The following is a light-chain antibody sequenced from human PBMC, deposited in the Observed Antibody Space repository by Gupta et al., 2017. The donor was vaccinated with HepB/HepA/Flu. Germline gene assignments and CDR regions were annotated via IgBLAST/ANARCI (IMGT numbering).Light chain of an antibody. V-gene: IGKV1-39*01. J-gene: IGKJ2*01. Sequence: DIQMTQSPSSLSASVGDRVTITCRASQSISRYLNWYQQEPGKAPNLLIYAASNLQSGVPSRFSGSGSGTDFTLTISSLQPEDFATYYCQQTDSTPYTFGQGTKMEIK. CDR1: QSISRY. CDR3: QQTDSTPYT. CDR2: AAS.